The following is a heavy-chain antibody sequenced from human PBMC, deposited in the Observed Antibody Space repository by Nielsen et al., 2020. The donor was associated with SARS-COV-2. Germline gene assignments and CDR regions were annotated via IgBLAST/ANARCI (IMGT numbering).Heavy chain of an antibody. Sequence: SETLSLTCTVSGGSIRSNYWSWIRQPPGKGLEWIGNIYYTGRTNYNPSLKSRVTISVDTSKNQFSLKLSSVTAADTAVYYCARHIRKWLVLSDRKIGYFDLWGRGTLVTVSS. CDR1: GGSIRSNY. V-gene: IGHV4-59*08. D-gene: IGHD6-19*01. J-gene: IGHJ2*01. CDR3: ARHIRKWLVLSDRKIGYFDL. CDR2: IYYTGRT.